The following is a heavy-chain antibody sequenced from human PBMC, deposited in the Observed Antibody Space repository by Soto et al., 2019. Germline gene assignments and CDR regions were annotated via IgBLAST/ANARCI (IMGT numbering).Heavy chain of an antibody. J-gene: IGHJ4*02. CDR2: INYSGSI. V-gene: IGHV4-39*01. CDR3: AKTGFWSGYRVVDY. CDR1: GGSISSSSSY. Sequence: PSETLSLTCTVSGGSISSSSSYWGWIRQPPGKGLEWIGSINYSGSIYDNPSLKSRITISVDTSKHQFSLKLSSVTAADTAVYFCAKTGFWSGYRVVDYWGQGTLVTVSS. D-gene: IGHD3-3*01.